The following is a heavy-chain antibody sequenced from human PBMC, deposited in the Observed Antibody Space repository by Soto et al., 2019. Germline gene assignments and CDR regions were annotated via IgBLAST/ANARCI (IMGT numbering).Heavy chain of an antibody. Sequence: EVQLVESGGGLVKPGGSLILSCAASGFTFSSYSMNWVRQAPGKGLEWVSSISSSSSYIYYADSVKGRFTISRDNAKNSLYLQMNSLRADDTSVYYCARDTPSYSSGWYVDAFDIWGQGTIVTVSS. D-gene: IGHD6-19*01. V-gene: IGHV3-21*01. CDR2: ISSSSSYI. CDR3: ARDTPSYSSGWYVDAFDI. CDR1: GFTFSSYS. J-gene: IGHJ3*02.